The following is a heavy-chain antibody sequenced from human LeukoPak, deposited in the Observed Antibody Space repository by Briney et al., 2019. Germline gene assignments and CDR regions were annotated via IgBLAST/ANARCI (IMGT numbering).Heavy chain of an antibody. V-gene: IGHV4-34*01. CDR2: TNHSGST. Sequence: SETLSLTCAVYGGSFSGYYWSWIRQPPGKGLEWIGETNHSGSTNYNPSLKSRVTISVDTSKNQFSLKLSSVTAADTAVYYCARVHPKYYDILTGYHTTEGTTGHFDYWGQGTLVTVSS. D-gene: IGHD3-9*01. CDR3: ARVHPKYYDILTGYHTTEGTTGHFDY. J-gene: IGHJ4*02. CDR1: GGSFSGYY.